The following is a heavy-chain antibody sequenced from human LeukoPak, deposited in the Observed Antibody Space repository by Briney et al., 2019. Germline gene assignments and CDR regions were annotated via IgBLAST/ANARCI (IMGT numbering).Heavy chain of an antibody. Sequence: GGSLRLSCAASGFTFSSYAMHWVRQAPGKGLEWVAVISYDGSNKYYADSVKGRFTISRDNSKNTLYLQMNSLRAEDTAVYYCARGLGYYYYYMDVWGKGTTVTVSS. CDR3: ARGLGYYYYYMDV. J-gene: IGHJ6*03. V-gene: IGHV3-30*04. CDR1: GFTFSSYA. CDR2: ISYDGSNK. D-gene: IGHD3-16*01.